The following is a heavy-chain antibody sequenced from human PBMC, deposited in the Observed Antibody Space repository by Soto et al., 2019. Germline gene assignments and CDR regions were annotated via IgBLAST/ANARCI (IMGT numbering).Heavy chain of an antibody. D-gene: IGHD4-17*01. CDR2: ISAGGGST. V-gene: IGHV3-23*01. CDR1: VFTFSTYA. J-gene: IGHJ3*02. Sequence: PRGSLILSCASSVFTFSTYAMSWVRQAPGKGLEWVSAISAGGGSTYYADSVKGRFTISRDNSINTLYLQMNSLRTEDTAVYYCAHPRGYGVFDAYDIWGQGAMVTVSS. CDR3: AHPRGYGVFDAYDI.